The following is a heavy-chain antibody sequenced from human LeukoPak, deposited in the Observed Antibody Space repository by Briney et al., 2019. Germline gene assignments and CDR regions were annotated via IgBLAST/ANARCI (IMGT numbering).Heavy chain of an antibody. Sequence: GGSLRLSCAASGFTFSSYWMHWVRQAPGKGLVWVSRINSDGSRTNYADSVKGRFTISRDNAKNTLYLQMNSLRAEDTAVYYCTTSSGSYRLDPWGQGTLVTVSS. CDR3: TTSSGSYRLDP. V-gene: IGHV3-74*01. D-gene: IGHD1-26*01. J-gene: IGHJ5*02. CDR1: GFTFSSYW. CDR2: INSDGSRT.